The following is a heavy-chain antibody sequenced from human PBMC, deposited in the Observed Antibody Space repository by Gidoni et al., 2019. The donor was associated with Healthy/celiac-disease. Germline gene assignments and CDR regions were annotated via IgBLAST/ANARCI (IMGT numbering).Heavy chain of an antibody. CDR1: GFHFRSYR. CDR2: ISSSSSTR. V-gene: IGHV3-48*01. Sequence: EVQLVESGGGLVQPGGSLRLSCAASGFHFRSYRMNWVRQAQGKGLEWFSYISSSSSTRYYADSVKGRFTIYRDNAKNSLYLQMNSLRAEDTAVYYCARGLRGSYFGYCDLWGRGTLVTVSS. D-gene: IGHD1-26*01. J-gene: IGHJ2*01. CDR3: ARGLRGSYFGYCDL.